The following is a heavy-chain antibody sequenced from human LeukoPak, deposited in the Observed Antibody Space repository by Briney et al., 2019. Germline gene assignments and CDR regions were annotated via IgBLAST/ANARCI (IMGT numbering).Heavy chain of an antibody. J-gene: IGHJ5*02. Sequence: SETLSLTCTVSGGSISSYYWNWIRQPPGKGLEWIGYIYYSGITNYNPSLKSRVTISVDTSKNQFSLKLSSVTAADTDVYYCAIPTYYYGSGSYYDWFDPWGQGTLVTVSS. D-gene: IGHD3-10*01. CDR2: IYYSGIT. CDR3: AIPTYYYGSGSYYDWFDP. CDR1: GGSISSYY. V-gene: IGHV4-59*12.